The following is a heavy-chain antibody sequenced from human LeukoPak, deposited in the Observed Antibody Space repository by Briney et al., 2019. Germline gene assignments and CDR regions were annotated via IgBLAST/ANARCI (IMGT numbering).Heavy chain of an antibody. Sequence: GGSLRLSCAASGFTFDDYAMHWVRQAPGKGLEWVSGISWNSGSIGYADSVKGRFTISRDNAKNSLYLQMNSLRAEDTALYYCAKFSGPDAFDIWGQGTMVTVSS. CDR3: AKFSGPDAFDI. CDR2: ISWNSGSI. D-gene: IGHD6-19*01. V-gene: IGHV3-9*01. CDR1: GFTFDDYA. J-gene: IGHJ3*02.